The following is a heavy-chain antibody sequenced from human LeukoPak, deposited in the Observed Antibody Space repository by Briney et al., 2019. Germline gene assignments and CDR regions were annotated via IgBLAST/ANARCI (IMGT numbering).Heavy chain of an antibody. D-gene: IGHD2-2*01. J-gene: IGHJ5*01. CDR3: ARGALYLEVPVLLGNWFDS. CDR2: IYTNGST. V-gene: IGHV4-4*07. CDR1: AGSIRSYF. Sequence: SETLSLTCTVSAGSIRSYFWTWIRQPAGKGLEWIGLIYTNGSTNYNPSLKSRVTMSVDMSKNQFSLKLNSVIAADTAVYYCARGALYLEVPVLLGNWFDSWGQGTQVTVSS.